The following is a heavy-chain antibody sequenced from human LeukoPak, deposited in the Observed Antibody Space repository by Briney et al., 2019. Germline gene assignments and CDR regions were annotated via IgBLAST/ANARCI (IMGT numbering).Heavy chain of an antibody. CDR2: INHSGST. V-gene: IGHV4-34*01. CDR3: AGGGLGHYYYYYYMDV. J-gene: IGHJ6*03. Sequence: SETLSLTCAVYGGSFSGYYWSWIRQPPGKGLEWIGEINHSGSTNYNPSLKSRVTISVDTSKNQFSLKLSSVTAADTAVYYCAGGGLGHYYYYYYMDVWGKGTTVTVSS. CDR1: GGSFSGYY. D-gene: IGHD6-19*01.